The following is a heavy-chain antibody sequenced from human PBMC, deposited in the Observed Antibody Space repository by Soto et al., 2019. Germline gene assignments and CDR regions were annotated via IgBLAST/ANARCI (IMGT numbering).Heavy chain of an antibody. CDR3: ARDDTGTTHYYGMDV. CDR1: GFTFSSYG. Sequence: GGSLRLSCAASGFTFSSYGMHWVRQAPGKGLEWVAVIWYDGSNKYYADSVKGRFTISRDNSKNTLYLQMNSLRAEDTAVYYCARDDTGTTHYYGMDVWGQGTTVTVSS. CDR2: IWYDGSNK. D-gene: IGHD1-1*01. V-gene: IGHV3-33*01. J-gene: IGHJ6*02.